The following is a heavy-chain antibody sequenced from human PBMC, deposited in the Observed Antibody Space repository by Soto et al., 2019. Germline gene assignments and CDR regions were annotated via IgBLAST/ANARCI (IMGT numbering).Heavy chain of an antibody. J-gene: IGHJ4*02. D-gene: IGHD6-6*01. Sequence: PSETLSLTCTVSGGSISSYYWSWIRQPPGKGLEWIGYVYYSGSTNYNPSLKSRVTISVDTSKNQFSLKLSSVTAADTAVYYCARLDSSSSEFDYWGQGTLVTVSS. CDR1: GGSISSYY. CDR2: VYYSGST. V-gene: IGHV4-59*08. CDR3: ARLDSSSSEFDY.